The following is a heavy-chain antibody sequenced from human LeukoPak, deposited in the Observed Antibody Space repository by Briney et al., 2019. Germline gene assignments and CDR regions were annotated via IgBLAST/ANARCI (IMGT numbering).Heavy chain of an antibody. Sequence: ASVKVSCKASGYTFTGHYMHWVRQAPGQGLEWMGWINPNSGGTNYAQKFQGRVTMTRDTSISTAYMELSRLRSDDTAVYYCARDLGYSYGYFGNYWGQGTLVTVSS. CDR3: ARDLGYSYGYFGNY. CDR1: GYTFTGHY. J-gene: IGHJ4*02. D-gene: IGHD5-18*01. CDR2: INPNSGGT. V-gene: IGHV1-2*02.